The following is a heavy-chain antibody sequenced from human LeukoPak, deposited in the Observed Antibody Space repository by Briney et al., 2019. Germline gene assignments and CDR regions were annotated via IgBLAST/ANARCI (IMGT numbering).Heavy chain of an antibody. CDR2: ISGSGGST. V-gene: IGHV3-23*01. Sequence: GGSLRLSCAASGFTFSSYAMSWVRQAPGEGLEWVSAISGSGGSTYYADSVKGRFTISRDNSKNTLYLQMNSLRADNTAVYYCAKDPHGEWLLSVYFDYWGQGALVTVSS. CDR1: GFTFSSYA. CDR3: AKDPHGEWLLSVYFDY. D-gene: IGHD3-3*01. J-gene: IGHJ4*02.